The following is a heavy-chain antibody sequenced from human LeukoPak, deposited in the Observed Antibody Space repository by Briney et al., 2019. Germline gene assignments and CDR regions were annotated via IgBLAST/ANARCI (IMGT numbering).Heavy chain of an antibody. Sequence: GGSLRLSCAVSGFSVDYTYMTWVRQAPGKGLEWVSIIYSGDSTYYADSVKGRFTISRHNSKNTLYLQMNSLRLDDTAVYYCAREGVVGAFDIWGQGTMVTVSS. J-gene: IGHJ3*02. CDR3: AREGVVGAFDI. V-gene: IGHV3-53*04. D-gene: IGHD2-15*01. CDR1: GFSVDYTY. CDR2: IYSGDST.